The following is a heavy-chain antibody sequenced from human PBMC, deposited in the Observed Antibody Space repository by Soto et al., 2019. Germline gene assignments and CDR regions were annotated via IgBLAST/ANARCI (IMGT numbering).Heavy chain of an antibody. D-gene: IGHD3-22*01. CDR3: AKARDRFDSSGAQY. J-gene: IGHJ4*02. CDR2: INSDVTYT. Sequence: GGSLRLSCAASGFTFSSNWMHWVRQAPGKGIVWVSRINSDVTYTSYVDSVKGRFTISRDNAKNTLYLQLNRVRHEETAVYFCAKARDRFDSSGAQYWGPG. V-gene: IGHV3-74*01. CDR1: GFTFSSNW.